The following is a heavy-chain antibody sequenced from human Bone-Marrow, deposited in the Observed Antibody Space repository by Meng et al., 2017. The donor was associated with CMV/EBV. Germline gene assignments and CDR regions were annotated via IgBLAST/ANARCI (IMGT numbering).Heavy chain of an antibody. V-gene: IGHV2-70D*14. J-gene: IGHJ4*02. CDR1: RFSLCTRGMR. CDR2: IDWDDDK. D-gene: IGHD6-6*01. Sequence: SGHTLAQPATAPSETTAFFRFSLCTRGMRVSWIRQPPGKALEWLARIDWDDDKFYSTSLKTRLTISKDTSKNQVVLTMTNMDPVYTATYYCARMSSSSAFDYWGQGTLATVSS. CDR3: ARMSSSSAFDY.